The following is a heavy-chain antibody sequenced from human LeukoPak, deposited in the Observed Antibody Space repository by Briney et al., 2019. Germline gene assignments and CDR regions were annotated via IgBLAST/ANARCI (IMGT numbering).Heavy chain of an antibody. CDR2: ISYSGST. Sequence: SETLSLTCTVSGGSISSGDYYWTWIRQPPGKGLEWIGYISYSGSTYYDPSLKSRVTISLDTSKNQFSLKLSSVTAADTAVYYCARTLDSSGYYYDYWGQGTLVTVSS. CDR3: ARTLDSSGYYYDY. D-gene: IGHD3-22*01. CDR1: GGSISSGDYY. V-gene: IGHV4-30-4*01. J-gene: IGHJ4*02.